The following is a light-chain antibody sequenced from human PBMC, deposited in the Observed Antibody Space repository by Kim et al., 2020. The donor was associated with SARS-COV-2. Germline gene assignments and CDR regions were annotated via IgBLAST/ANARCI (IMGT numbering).Light chain of an antibody. CDR3: QQYGSSPGT. Sequence: SAGERATLSCRASQSVSSSYLAWYQQKPGQAPRLLIYGASSRATGIPDRFSGSGSGTDFTLTISRLEPEDFAVYYCQQYGSSPGTFGGGTKVEIK. V-gene: IGKV3-20*01. CDR1: QSVSSSY. J-gene: IGKJ4*01. CDR2: GAS.